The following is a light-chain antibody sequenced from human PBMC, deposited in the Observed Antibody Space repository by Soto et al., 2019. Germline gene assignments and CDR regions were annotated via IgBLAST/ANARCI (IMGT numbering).Light chain of an antibody. J-gene: IGKJ1*01. CDR1: QSISNY. CDR3: KQQGSSRT. Sequence: EIVLTQSPATLSLSPGERAVLSCRASQSISNYLAWYQQKPGQAPRLLIYDASNRATGIPARFSGSGSGTAFXXPISRLEPEDCAGYYCKQQGSSRTVGQGTK. CDR2: DAS. V-gene: IGKV3-11*01.